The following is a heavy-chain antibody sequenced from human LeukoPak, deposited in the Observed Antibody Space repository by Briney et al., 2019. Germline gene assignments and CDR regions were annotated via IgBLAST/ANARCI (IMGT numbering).Heavy chain of an antibody. CDR2: ISYDGSNK. Sequence: PGGSLRLSCAASGFTFSSYGMHWVRQAPGKGLEWVAVISYDGSNKYYADSVKGRFTISRDNSKNTLYLQMNGLRAEDTAVYYCAKEVGAHFDYWGQGTLVTVSS. CDR1: GFTFSSYG. D-gene: IGHD1-26*01. V-gene: IGHV3-30*18. J-gene: IGHJ4*02. CDR3: AKEVGAHFDY.